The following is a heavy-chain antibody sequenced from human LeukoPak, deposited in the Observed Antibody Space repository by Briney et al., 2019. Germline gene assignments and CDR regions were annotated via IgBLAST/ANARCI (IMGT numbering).Heavy chain of an antibody. CDR3: AREIGSGSYWGPVGY. CDR2: IIPIFGTA. D-gene: IGHD3-10*01. J-gene: IGHJ4*02. V-gene: IGHV1-69*01. Sequence: SVKVSCTASGGTFTSYAISWVRQAPGQGLEWMGGIIPIFGTANYAQKFQGRVTITADESTSTAYMELSSLRSEDTAVYYCAREIGSGSYWGPVGYWGQGTLVTVSS. CDR1: GGTFTSYA.